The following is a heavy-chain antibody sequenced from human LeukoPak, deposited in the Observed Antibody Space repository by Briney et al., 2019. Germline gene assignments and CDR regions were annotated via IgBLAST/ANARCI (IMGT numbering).Heavy chain of an antibody. Sequence: SQTLSLTCAVSGGSISSGGYSWSWIRQPPGKGLEWIGYIYHSGSTYYNPSLKSRVTISVDRSKNQFSLKLSSVTAADTAVYYCARYGSLRGYSYGYDYWGQGTLVTVSS. CDR3: ARYGSLRGYSYGYDY. CDR1: GGSISSGGYS. V-gene: IGHV4-30-2*01. J-gene: IGHJ4*02. CDR2: IYHSGST. D-gene: IGHD5-18*01.